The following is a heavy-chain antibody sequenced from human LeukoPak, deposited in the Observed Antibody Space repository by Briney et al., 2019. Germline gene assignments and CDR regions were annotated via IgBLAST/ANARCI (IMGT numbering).Heavy chain of an antibody. V-gene: IGHV3-48*04. J-gene: IGHJ4*02. CDR1: GFTFSSYG. CDR2: IRGNGVTT. CDR3: ARDRSYYGSGTPGY. Sequence: GGSLRLSCAASGFTFSSYGMHWVRQAPGKGLEWVSGIRGNGVTTYYADSVKGRFTISRDNAKNSLYLQMNSLRAEDTAVYYCARDRSYYGSGTPGYWGQGTLVTVSS. D-gene: IGHD3-10*01.